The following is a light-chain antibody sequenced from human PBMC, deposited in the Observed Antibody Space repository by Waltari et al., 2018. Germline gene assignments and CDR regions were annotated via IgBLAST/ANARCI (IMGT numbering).Light chain of an antibody. CDR2: GAS. Sequence: DIQMTQSPSSLSASIGDRVTITCRASQDITNSLNWFQQKPGKAPKSLIYGASRLQSGVSSKCGGSGYGTDFTLTISSLQPEDFETYYCLQYVSYPRTFGPGTKVEIK. CDR1: QDITNS. J-gene: IGKJ1*01. CDR3: LQYVSYPRT. V-gene: IGKV1-16*02.